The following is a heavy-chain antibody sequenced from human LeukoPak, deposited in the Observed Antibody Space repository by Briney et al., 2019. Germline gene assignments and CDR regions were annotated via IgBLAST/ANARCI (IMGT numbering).Heavy chain of an antibody. V-gene: IGHV3-23*01. CDR2: ISVSVGST. CDR3: AREIRYYGSGNDYGRYFEY. Sequence: GGSLRLSFAASGFPFGTFAMTWVRQAPGKGLEWVSTISVSVGSTYYADSVKGRFTISRDNSKNTLYLQMNSLRAEDTAVYYCAREIRYYGSGNDYGRYFEYWGQGTLVTVSS. CDR1: GFPFGTFA. J-gene: IGHJ4*02. D-gene: IGHD3-10*01.